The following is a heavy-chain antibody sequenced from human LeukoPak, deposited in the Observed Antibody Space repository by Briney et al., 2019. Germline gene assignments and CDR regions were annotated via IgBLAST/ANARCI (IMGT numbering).Heavy chain of an antibody. Sequence: GGSLRLSCPGSGFTFSSYGMHWVRQAPGKGLEWVAVIWYDGSNKYYADSVKGRFTISRDNSKNTLYLQMNSLRAEDTAVYYCATSGSYYRFEYWGQGTLVTVSS. D-gene: IGHD1-26*01. CDR2: IWYDGSNK. V-gene: IGHV3-33*01. CDR3: ATSGSYYRFEY. J-gene: IGHJ4*02. CDR1: GFTFSSYG.